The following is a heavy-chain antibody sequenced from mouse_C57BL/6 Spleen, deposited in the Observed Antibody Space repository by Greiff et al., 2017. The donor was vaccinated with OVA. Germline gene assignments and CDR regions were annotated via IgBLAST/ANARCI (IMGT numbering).Heavy chain of an antibody. Sequence: EVNLVESGGGLVKPGGSLKLSCAASGFTFSDYGMHWVRQAPEKGLEWVAYISSGSSTIYYADTVKGRFTISRDNAKNTLFLQMTSLRSEDTAMYYCARPTVVATDYFDYWGQGTTLTVSS. CDR2: ISSGSSTI. CDR1: GFTFSDYG. CDR3: ARPTVVATDYFDY. D-gene: IGHD1-1*01. J-gene: IGHJ2*01. V-gene: IGHV5-17*01.